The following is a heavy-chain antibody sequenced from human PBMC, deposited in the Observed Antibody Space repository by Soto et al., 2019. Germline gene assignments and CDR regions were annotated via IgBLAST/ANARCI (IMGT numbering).Heavy chain of an antibody. V-gene: IGHV4-30-4*01. Sequence: KLCLTYSVSGGSISSGYYYWSWIRQPPGKGLEWIGNIYYSGNTYYNPSLKSRLIISIDTSKNQFSLKAGSVTAAVTAVYYFASSSLYAMDVLGQGTTGT. CDR1: GGSISSGYYY. CDR2: IYYSGNT. CDR3: ASSSLYAMDV. J-gene: IGHJ6*02.